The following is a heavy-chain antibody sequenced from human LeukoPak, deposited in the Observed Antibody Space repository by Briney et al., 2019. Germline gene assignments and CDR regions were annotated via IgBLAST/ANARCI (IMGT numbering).Heavy chain of an antibody. Sequence: GSLKLSCAASGFNFSSHWMHRVRQAPGKGLVWVSRIISDGSSTSYAYSVKGRFTSSRDNAKNTLYLQMNRLRDEDTAVYYCARVHVPGSDRHWDYWGQGILVTVSS. D-gene: IGHD3-10*01. V-gene: IGHV3-74*01. J-gene: IGHJ4*02. CDR3: ARVHVPGSDRHWDY. CDR1: GFNFSSHW. CDR2: IISDGSST.